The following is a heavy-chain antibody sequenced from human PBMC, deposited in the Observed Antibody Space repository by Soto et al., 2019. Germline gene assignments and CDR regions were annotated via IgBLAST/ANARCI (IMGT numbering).Heavy chain of an antibody. D-gene: IGHD2-15*01. J-gene: IGHJ3*02. CDR2: ISSSSSTI. CDR1: GFTFSSYS. Sequence: GGSLRLSCAASGFTFSSYSMNWVRQAPGKGLEWVSYISSSSSTIYYAYSVKGRFTISRDNAKNSLYLQRNSLRAEDTAFYYCARDGEGICSSYGGAFDIWGQGTMVTVSS. V-gene: IGHV3-48*04. CDR3: ARDGEGICSSYGGAFDI.